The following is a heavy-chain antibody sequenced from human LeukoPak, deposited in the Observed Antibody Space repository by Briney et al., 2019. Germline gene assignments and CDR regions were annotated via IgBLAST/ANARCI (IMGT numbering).Heavy chain of an antibody. CDR3: ARDRQDSSGYYRG. Sequence: SVKVSCXASGGTFSSYTISWVRRAHGQGLEWMGRIIPILGIANYAQKFQGRVTITADKSTSTAYMELSSLRSEDTAVYYCARDRQDSSGYYRGWGQGTLVTVSS. V-gene: IGHV1-69*04. CDR1: GGTFSSYT. J-gene: IGHJ4*02. CDR2: IIPILGIA. D-gene: IGHD3-22*01.